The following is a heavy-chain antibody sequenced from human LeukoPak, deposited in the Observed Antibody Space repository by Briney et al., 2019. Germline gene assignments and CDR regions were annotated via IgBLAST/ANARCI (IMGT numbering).Heavy chain of an antibody. J-gene: IGHJ4*02. V-gene: IGHV3-23*01. CDR1: GFTFSNYA. CDR2: ITGSGGNT. D-gene: IGHD3-9*01. CDR3: AKWGDYDVLTGYYVSDY. Sequence: GASLRLSCAASGFTFSNYAMSWVRQAPGKGLEWVSAITGSGGNTYYADSVKGRFTISRDDSKNTLYLQMNSLRAEDTAVYYCAKWGDYDVLTGYYVSDYWGQGTLVTVSS.